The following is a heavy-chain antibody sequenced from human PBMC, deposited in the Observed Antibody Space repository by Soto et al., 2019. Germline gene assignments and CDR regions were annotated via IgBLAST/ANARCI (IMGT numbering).Heavy chain of an antibody. CDR1: GYMFTSYG. J-gene: IGHJ5*02. D-gene: IGHD2-21*02. Sequence: ASVKVSCKASGYMFTSYGISWVRQAPGQGLEWMGMIKPNNGETKNAQKFLGRVTMTRDTSTGTLYMELSSLRSEDTAVYYCARGGDIVVVTAPLDHWGQGTLVTVSS. CDR2: IKPNNGET. V-gene: IGHV1-18*01. CDR3: ARGGDIVVVTAPLDH.